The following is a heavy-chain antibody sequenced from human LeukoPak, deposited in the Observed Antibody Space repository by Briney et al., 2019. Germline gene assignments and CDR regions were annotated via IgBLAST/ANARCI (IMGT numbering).Heavy chain of an antibody. J-gene: IGHJ4*02. V-gene: IGHV3-48*01. D-gene: IGHD5-12*01. Sequence: GGSLRLSCAASEFTLSTYSMNWVRQAPGKGLEWVSYINSSSSTIYYADSAKGRFTISRDNAENSLYLRMNSLRAEDTAVYYCAKAPGYDSGYAGGDYWGQGTLVTVSS. CDR1: EFTLSTYS. CDR2: INSSSSTI. CDR3: AKAPGYDSGYAGGDY.